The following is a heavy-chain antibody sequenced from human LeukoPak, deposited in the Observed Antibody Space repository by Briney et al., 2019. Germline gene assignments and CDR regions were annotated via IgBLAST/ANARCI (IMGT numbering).Heavy chain of an antibody. V-gene: IGHV3-30-3*01. CDR3: ARDLVYRVYYDILTGYLFDY. CDR1: GFTFSSYA. Sequence: HTGGSLRLSCAASGFTFSSYAMHWVRQAPGKGLEWVAVISYDGSNKYYADSVKGRFTISRDNSKNTLYLQMNSLRAGDTAVYYCARDLVYRVYYDILTGYLFDYWGQGTLVTVFS. D-gene: IGHD3-9*01. CDR2: ISYDGSNK. J-gene: IGHJ4*02.